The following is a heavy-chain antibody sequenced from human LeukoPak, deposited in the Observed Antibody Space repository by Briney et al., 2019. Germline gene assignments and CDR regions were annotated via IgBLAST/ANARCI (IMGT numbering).Heavy chain of an antibody. CDR3: ATGSGYYYDH. CDR1: GFTVSSNY. D-gene: IGHD3-22*01. Sequence: GGSLRLSCAASGFTVSSNYMSWVRQAPGKGLEWVSVIYSCGSTYYADSVKGRFTISGDNSKNTLYVQMDSLRVEDTAVYYCATGSGYYYDHWGQGTLVTVSS. V-gene: IGHV3-53*01. CDR2: IYSCGST. J-gene: IGHJ4*02.